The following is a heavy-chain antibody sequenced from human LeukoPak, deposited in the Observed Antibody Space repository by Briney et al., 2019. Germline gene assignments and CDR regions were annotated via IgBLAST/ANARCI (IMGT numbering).Heavy chain of an antibody. V-gene: IGHV3-30*18. Sequence: PGRSLRLSCAASGLTFSSYGMHWVRQAPGKGLEWVAVISYDGSNKYYADSVKGRFTISRDNSKNTLYLQMNSLRAEDTAVYYCAKSPRGSGGSFFDYWGQGTLVTVSS. D-gene: IGHD3-10*01. CDR3: AKSPRGSGGSFFDY. CDR2: ISYDGSNK. J-gene: IGHJ4*02. CDR1: GLTFSSYG.